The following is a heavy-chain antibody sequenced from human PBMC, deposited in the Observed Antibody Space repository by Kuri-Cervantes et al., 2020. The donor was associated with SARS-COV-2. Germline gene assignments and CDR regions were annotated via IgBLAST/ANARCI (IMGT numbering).Heavy chain of an antibody. V-gene: IGHV3-11*01. Sequence: GESLKISCAASGFTFSDYYMSWIRQAPGKGLEWVSYISSSGSTIYYADSVKGKFTISRDNAKNSLYLQMNSLRAEDTAVYYCARPVMVRGVDYWGQGTLVTVSS. CDR1: GFTFSDYY. CDR3: ARPVMVRGVDY. J-gene: IGHJ4*02. CDR2: ISSSGSTI. D-gene: IGHD2-15*01.